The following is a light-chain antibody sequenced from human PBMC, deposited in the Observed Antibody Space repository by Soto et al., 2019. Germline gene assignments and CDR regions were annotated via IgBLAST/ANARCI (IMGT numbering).Light chain of an antibody. CDR3: QQYGTSPIT. CDR2: GAS. J-gene: IGKJ5*01. CDR1: QSVSNNY. Sequence: EIVLTQSPGTLSLSPGERATLSCRASQSVSNNYLAWYQQKPGQAPRLLIYGASSRATGIPDRFNGNGSGTDFTLTISGLEPEDSAVYYCQQYGTSPITFGQGTRLEI. V-gene: IGKV3-20*01.